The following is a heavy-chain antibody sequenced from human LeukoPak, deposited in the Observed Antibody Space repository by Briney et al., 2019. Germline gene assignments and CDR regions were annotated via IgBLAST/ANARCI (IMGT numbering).Heavy chain of an antibody. CDR2: IYYSEST. CDR1: GGSISSSSYY. CDR3: ARRTAAGNDAFDI. D-gene: IGHD6-13*01. Sequence: PSETLSLTCGVSGGSISSSSYYWDYIRQPPGKGLEWIGSIYYSESTYYNPSLKSRLTISVDTSNNQFSLKLSSVTAADTAVYYCARRTAAGNDAFDIWGQGTMVTVSS. J-gene: IGHJ3*02. V-gene: IGHV4-39*01.